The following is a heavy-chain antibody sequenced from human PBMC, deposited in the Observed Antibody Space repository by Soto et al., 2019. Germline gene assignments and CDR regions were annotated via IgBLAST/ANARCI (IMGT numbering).Heavy chain of an antibody. CDR3: ARGYRYNWFDP. CDR2: IYHSGTA. Sequence: SETLSITFAVSRDSISSGYYWAWIRQPPGKGLEWIGSIYHSGTAYYNPSLKSRVIISIDTSKNQFSLQLNSVTPEDTAVYYCARGYRYNWFDPWGQGTLVTVSS. V-gene: IGHV4-38-2*01. J-gene: IGHJ5*02. CDR1: RDSISSGYY. D-gene: IGHD5-12*01.